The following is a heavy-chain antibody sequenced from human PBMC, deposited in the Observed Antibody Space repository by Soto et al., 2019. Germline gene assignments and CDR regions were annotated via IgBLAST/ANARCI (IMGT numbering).Heavy chain of an antibody. CDR1: GFTFSSYW. CDR3: ARGHTTMVRGVSKRAYYYYMDV. J-gene: IGHJ6*03. CDR2: INSDGSST. Sequence: PGGSLRLSCAASGFTFSSYWMHWVRQAPGKGLVWVSRINSDGSSTSYADSVKGRFTISRDTAKNTLYLQMNSLRAEDTAVYYCARGHTTMVRGVSKRAYYYYMDVWGKGTTVTVSS. D-gene: IGHD3-10*01. V-gene: IGHV3-74*01.